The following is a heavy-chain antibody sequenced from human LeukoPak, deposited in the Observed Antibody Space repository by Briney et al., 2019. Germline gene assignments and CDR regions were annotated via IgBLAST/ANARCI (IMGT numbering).Heavy chain of an antibody. CDR2: IIPILGIA. CDR1: GGTFSSYA. CDR3: ARVDYGSGPFTGYYYYGMDV. Sequence: GSSVKVSCKASGGTFSSYAISWVRQAPGQGLEWMGRIIPILGIANYAQKFQGRVTITADKSTSTAYMELSSLSSEDTAVYYCARVDYGSGPFTGYYYYGMDVWGQGTTVTVSS. D-gene: IGHD3-10*01. J-gene: IGHJ6*02. V-gene: IGHV1-69*04.